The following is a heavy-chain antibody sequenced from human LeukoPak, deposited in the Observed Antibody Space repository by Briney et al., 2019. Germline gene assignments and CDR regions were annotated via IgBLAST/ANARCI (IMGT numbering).Heavy chain of an antibody. CDR3: ARGGGSGWSQCINFDY. D-gene: IGHD6-19*01. V-gene: IGHV4-34*01. CDR2: INHSGST. Sequence: KTSETLSLTCAVYGGSFSGYYWSWIRQPPGKGLEWIGDINHSGSTNPNPSLKSRVTISVDTSKNQFSLKLSSVTAADTAVYYCARGGGSGWSQCINFDYWGQGTLVTVSS. CDR1: GGSFSGYY. J-gene: IGHJ4*02.